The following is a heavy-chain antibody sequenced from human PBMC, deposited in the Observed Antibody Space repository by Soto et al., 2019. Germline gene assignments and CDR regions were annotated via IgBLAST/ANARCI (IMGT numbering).Heavy chain of an antibody. V-gene: IGHV4-39*01. CDR1: FFSLSLIFSS. Sequence: LSLPFPFSFFSLSLIFSSFFFLLPPPFPGLSFILLLSSCFATYYNPSLKSRVTISVDTSKNQFSLELSSVTAADTAVYYCASPVAYGDYGRFDPWGQGTLVTVSS. CDR3: ASPVAYGDYGRFDP. D-gene: IGHD4-17*01. CDR2: LSSCFAT. J-gene: IGHJ5*02.